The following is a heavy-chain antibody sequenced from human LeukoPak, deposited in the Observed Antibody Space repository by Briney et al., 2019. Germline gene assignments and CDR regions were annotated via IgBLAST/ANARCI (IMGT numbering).Heavy chain of an antibody. D-gene: IGHD5-18*01. CDR3: ARGRSGYSYGPRFDY. CDR1: GGSFSGYY. CDR2: INHSGST. Sequence: SETLSLTCAVYGGSFSGYYWSWIRRPPGKGLEWIGEINHSGSTNYNPSLKSRVTISVDTSKNQFSLKLSSVTAADTAVYYCARGRSGYSYGPRFDYWGQGTLVTVSS. V-gene: IGHV4-34*01. J-gene: IGHJ4*02.